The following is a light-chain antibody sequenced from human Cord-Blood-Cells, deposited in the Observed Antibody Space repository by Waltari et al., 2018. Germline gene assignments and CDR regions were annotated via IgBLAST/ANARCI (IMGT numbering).Light chain of an antibody. CDR1: QRVSSN. CDR3: QQRSNWPLT. Sequence: EIVLTQSPATLSLSPGERATLSCRDSQRVSSNLAWYQQKPCQAPRLLIYDASNRATGIPARFSGSGSGTDFTRTISSLEPEDFAVYYCQQRSNWPLTFGGGTKVEIK. J-gene: IGKJ4*01. CDR2: DAS. V-gene: IGKV3-11*01.